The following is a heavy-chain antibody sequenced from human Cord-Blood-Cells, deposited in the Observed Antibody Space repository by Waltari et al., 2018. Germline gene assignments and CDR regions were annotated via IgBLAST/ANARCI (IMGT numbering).Heavy chain of an antibody. J-gene: IGHJ4*02. CDR1: GGSFSGYY. CDR3: ARRAFAVYYFDY. Sequence: QVQLQQWGAGLLKPSETLSLTCAVYGGSFSGYYWSWIRQPPGKGLEWIGEINHSGSTTYNPSLKSRVTISVDTSKNQFSLKLSSVTAADTAVYYCARRAFAVYYFDYWGQGTLVTVSS. V-gene: IGHV4-34*01. D-gene: IGHD3-16*01. CDR2: INHSGST.